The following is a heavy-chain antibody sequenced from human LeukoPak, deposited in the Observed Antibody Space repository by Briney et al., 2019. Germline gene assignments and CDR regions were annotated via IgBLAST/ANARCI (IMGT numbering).Heavy chain of an antibody. D-gene: IGHD3-3*01. J-gene: IGHJ3*02. Sequence: SVKVSCKASGGTFSSYTINWVRQAPGQGLEWMGGIIPVFGTANYVQKFQGRVTITADESTSTAYMELSSLRSEDTAVYYCARGSKPITIFGVVMGDAFDIWGQGTMVTVSS. CDR3: ARGSKPITIFGVVMGDAFDI. CDR2: IIPVFGTA. CDR1: GGTFSSYT. V-gene: IGHV1-69*13.